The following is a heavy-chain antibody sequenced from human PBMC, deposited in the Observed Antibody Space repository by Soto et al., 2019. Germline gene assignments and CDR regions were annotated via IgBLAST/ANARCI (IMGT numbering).Heavy chain of an antibody. CDR1: GFTFRNYD. CDR2: ISAAGDP. Sequence: EVQLVESGGGLVQPGGSLRLSCEASGFTFRNYDMHWVRQGTGKGLEWVSGISAAGDPDYADSVEGRFTTSRENAQNSFFLHMNSLRVGDTAVYYCARTDRVFYGLDVWGQGTTVIVSS. V-gene: IGHV3-13*05. CDR3: ARTDRVFYGLDV. J-gene: IGHJ6*02.